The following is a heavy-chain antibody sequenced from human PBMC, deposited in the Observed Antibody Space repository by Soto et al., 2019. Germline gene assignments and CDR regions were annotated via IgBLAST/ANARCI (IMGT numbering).Heavy chain of an antibody. J-gene: IGHJ4*02. CDR3: ARESSSSCHDY. CDR2: ISAYNGNT. D-gene: IGHD6-13*01. V-gene: IGHV1-18*01. Sequence: QVQLVQSGAEVKKPGASVKVSCKASGYTFTSYGISWVRQAPGQGLEWMGWISAYNGNTNYAQKLQGGXTXTXNTSTSPAYMELRSLRSDDTAVYYCARESSSSCHDYWGQGTLVTVSS. CDR1: GYTFTSYG.